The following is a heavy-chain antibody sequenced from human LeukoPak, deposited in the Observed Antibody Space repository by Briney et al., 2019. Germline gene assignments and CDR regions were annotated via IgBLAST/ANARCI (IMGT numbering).Heavy chain of an antibody. CDR1: GGSISSYY. V-gene: IGHV4-59*08. CDR3: GRHVQAPSFDP. D-gene: IGHD1-1*01. J-gene: IGHJ5*02. CDR2: IYYSGST. Sequence: PSETLSLTCTVSGGSISSYYWSWIRQPPGKGLEWIGYIYYSGSTNYNPSLKNRVTISVDTSKNQFSLKLTSVTAADTAVYYCGRHVQAPSFDPWGQGTLVTVSS.